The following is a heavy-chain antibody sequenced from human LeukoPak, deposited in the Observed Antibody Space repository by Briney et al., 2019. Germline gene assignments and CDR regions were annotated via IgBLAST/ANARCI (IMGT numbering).Heavy chain of an antibody. V-gene: IGHV3-11*01. CDR3: AKEGGDWGEGYFDY. Sequence: VGSLRLSCAASGFTFSDSYMSWVRQVPGKGLEWISYISSSGGTIYYADSVKGRFTISRDNAKNSLYLQMNSLRAEDTAVYYCAKEGGDWGEGYFDYCGQGTLVTVSS. D-gene: IGHD7-27*01. CDR2: ISSSGGTI. CDR1: GFTFSDSY. J-gene: IGHJ4*02.